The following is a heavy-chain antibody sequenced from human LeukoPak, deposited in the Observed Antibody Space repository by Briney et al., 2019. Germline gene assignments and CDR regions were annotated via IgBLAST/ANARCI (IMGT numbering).Heavy chain of an antibody. CDR2: ISGSGLST. D-gene: IGHD3-9*01. J-gene: IGHJ4*02. Sequence: GGSLRLSCEASGFSFDSYAMSWVRQAPGKGLEWVSAISGSGLSTYYADSVKGRFTISRDNSKNTLYLQMNSLRAEDTAVYYCAKGRYDILTGHYGLIDYWGQGTLVTVSS. CDR1: GFSFDSYA. CDR3: AKGRYDILTGHYGLIDY. V-gene: IGHV3-23*01.